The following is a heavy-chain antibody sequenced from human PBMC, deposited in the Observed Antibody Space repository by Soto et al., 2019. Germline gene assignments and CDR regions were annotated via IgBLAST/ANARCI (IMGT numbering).Heavy chain of an antibody. CDR1: EGTFNSYA. J-gene: IGHJ4*02. Sequence: QAQVVQSGAEVRKPGSSVKLSCKDSEGTFNSYAIAWVRQAPGQGLEWMGGIIPYYNTLNYAQKFQDRVTITADDSTNTVYMELSSLRSDDTAVYFCPSGASRWYPYFFDSWAQGTLVTVSS. D-gene: IGHD6-13*01. V-gene: IGHV1-69*01. CDR2: IIPYYNTL. CDR3: PSGASRWYPYFFDS.